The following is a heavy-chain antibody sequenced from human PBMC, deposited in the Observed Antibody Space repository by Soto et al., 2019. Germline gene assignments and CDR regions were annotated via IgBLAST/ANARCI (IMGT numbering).Heavy chain of an antibody. CDR1: GFTVSSNY. V-gene: IGHV3-66*01. J-gene: IGHJ4*02. D-gene: IGHD6-13*01. CDR3: ARTLASARQVDY. Sequence: EMQLGESGGGLVQPGGSLRLSCAVSGFTVSSNYMTWVRQPPGKGLEWVSVMYTSGRTYYGDSVKGRVTISRDNSKNTLYLKMNSLRVEDTAVYYCARTLASARQVDYWGQGTLVTVSS. CDR2: MYTSGRT.